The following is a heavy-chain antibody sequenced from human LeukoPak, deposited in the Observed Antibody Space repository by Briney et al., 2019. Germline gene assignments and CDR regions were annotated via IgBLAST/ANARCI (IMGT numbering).Heavy chain of an antibody. D-gene: IGHD3-22*01. CDR3: ARATRYDSSDARSHYFDL. J-gene: IGHJ2*01. CDR1: GFTFSEYY. CDR2: SVPITGAT. Sequence: ASVKLSCRVSGFTFSEYYLHWVRQAPGQGLEWMGWSVPITGATKLAARFQGRVTLTSDTSTSTAYLELDSLTSDDTAVFYCARATRYDSSDARSHYFDLWGRGTLVTVSS. V-gene: IGHV1-2*02.